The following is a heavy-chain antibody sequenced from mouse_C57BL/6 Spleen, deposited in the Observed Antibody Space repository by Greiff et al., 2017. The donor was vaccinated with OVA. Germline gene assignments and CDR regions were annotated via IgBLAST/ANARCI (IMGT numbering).Heavy chain of an antibody. Sequence: EVMLVESGGGLVQPGGSLKLSCAASGFTFSDYYMYWVRQTPEKRLEWVAYISNGGGSTYYPDTVKGRFTISRDNAKNTLYLQMSRLKSEDTAMYYCARPRTTVVAPFAYWGQGTLVTVSA. D-gene: IGHD1-1*01. J-gene: IGHJ3*01. CDR3: ARPRTTVVAPFAY. CDR2: ISNGGGST. CDR1: GFTFSDYY. V-gene: IGHV5-12*01.